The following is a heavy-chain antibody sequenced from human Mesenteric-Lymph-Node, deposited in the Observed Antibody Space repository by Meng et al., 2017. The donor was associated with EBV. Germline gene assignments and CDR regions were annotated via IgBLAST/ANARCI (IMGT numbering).Heavy chain of an antibody. D-gene: IGHD5-12*01. CDR2: ISYSGNT. Sequence: QVPLQESCPGLVKPSQTLSLTGGVSGDPISGGGYYWSWIRQPPGKGLEWIGCISYSGNTYYNTSLKSRLTISLDTSKNQFSLKLKSVTAADTAVYYCARALYSGYDYFDWGQGTLVTVSS. CDR1: GDPISGGGYY. V-gene: IGHV4-30-4*01. J-gene: IGHJ1*01. CDR3: ARALYSGYDYFD.